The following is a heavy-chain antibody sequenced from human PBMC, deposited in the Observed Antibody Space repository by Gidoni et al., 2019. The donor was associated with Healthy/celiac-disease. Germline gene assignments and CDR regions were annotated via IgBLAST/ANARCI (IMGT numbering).Heavy chain of an antibody. CDR3: ARAVVGSGWYGGAAFDI. D-gene: IGHD6-19*01. CDR1: GFTFSIYD. J-gene: IGHJ3*02. CDR2: IGTAGDT. Sequence: EVQLVVSGGALVQPGGSLRLSCAASGFTFSIYDMTWVRQATGKGLEWVSAIGTAGDTYYPGYVKGRFTISRENAKNSLYLQMNSLRAGDTAVYYCARAVVGSGWYGGAAFDIWGQGTMVTVSS. V-gene: IGHV3-13*04.